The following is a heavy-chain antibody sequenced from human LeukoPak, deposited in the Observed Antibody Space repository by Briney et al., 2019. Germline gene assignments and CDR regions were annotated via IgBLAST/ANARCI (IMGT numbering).Heavy chain of an antibody. CDR2: ISYDGSNK. D-gene: IGHD6-19*01. J-gene: IGHJ3*02. V-gene: IGHV3-30*18. Sequence: PGGSLRLSCAASGFTFSSYGMHWVRQAPGKGLEWVAVISYDGSNKYYADSVKGRFTISRDNSKNTLYLQMNSLRAEDTAVYYCAKDPGSGWHPSPKDAFDIWGQGTMVTVSS. CDR1: GFTFSSYG. CDR3: AKDPGSGWHPSPKDAFDI.